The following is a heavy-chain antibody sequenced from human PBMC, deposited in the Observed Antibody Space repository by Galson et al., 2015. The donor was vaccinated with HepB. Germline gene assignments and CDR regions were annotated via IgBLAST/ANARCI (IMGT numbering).Heavy chain of an antibody. CDR2: INHSGST. J-gene: IGHJ4*02. CDR3: ARGRGGIFRLGYCSSTSCMNYFDY. Sequence: ETLSLTCAVYGGSFSGYYWSWIRQPPGKGLEWIGEINHSGSTNYNPSLKSRVTISVDTSKNQFSLKLSSVTAADTAVYYCARGRGGIFRLGYCSSTSCMNYFDYWGQGTLVTVSS. CDR1: GGSFSGYY. D-gene: IGHD2-2*01. V-gene: IGHV4-34*01.